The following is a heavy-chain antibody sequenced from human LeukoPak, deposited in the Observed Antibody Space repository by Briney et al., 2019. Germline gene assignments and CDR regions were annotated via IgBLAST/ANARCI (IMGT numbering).Heavy chain of an antibody. Sequence: PGRSLRLSCAASGFTSSSYAMHWVRQAPGKGLEWVAVISYDGSNKCYADSVKGRFTISRDNSKNTLYLQMNSLRAEDTAVYYCARDYKDYYGSGSYMPLDYWGQGTLVTVSS. V-gene: IGHV3-30-3*01. D-gene: IGHD3-10*01. CDR2: ISYDGSNK. J-gene: IGHJ4*02. CDR3: ARDYKDYYGSGSYMPLDY. CDR1: GFTSSSYA.